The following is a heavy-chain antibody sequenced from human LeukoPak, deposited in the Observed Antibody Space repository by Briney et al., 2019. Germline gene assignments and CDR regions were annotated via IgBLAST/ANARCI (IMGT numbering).Heavy chain of an antibody. J-gene: IGHJ4*02. Sequence: LSLTCAVSGGSLNNYFWSWIRQAPGKGLEWVSYISSSGSTIYYADSVKGRFTISRDNAKNSLYLQMNSLRAEDTAVYYCASRWELADWGQGTLVTVSS. CDR3: ASRWELAD. D-gene: IGHD1-26*01. CDR1: GGSLNNYF. V-gene: IGHV3-11*01. CDR2: ISSSGSTI.